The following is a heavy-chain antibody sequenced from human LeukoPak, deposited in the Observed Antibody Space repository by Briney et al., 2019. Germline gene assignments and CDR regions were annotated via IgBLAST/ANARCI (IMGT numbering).Heavy chain of an antibody. CDR2: ISYDGSNK. D-gene: IGHD6-13*01. CDR1: GFTFSSYG. V-gene: IGHV3-30*03. Sequence: GRSLRLSCAASGFTFSSYGMHWVRQAPGKRLEWVAVISYDGSNKYYADSVKGRFTISRDNSKNTLYLQMNSLRAEDTAVYYCASDRPRQYSSTPVPFDIWGQGTMVTVSS. J-gene: IGHJ3*02. CDR3: ASDRPRQYSSTPVPFDI.